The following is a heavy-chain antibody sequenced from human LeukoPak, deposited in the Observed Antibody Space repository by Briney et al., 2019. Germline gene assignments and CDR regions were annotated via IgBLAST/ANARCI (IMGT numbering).Heavy chain of an antibody. V-gene: IGHV3-11*06. Sequence: PGGSLRLSCTASGFTFGDHYMSWIRQAPGKGLEWVSYISSVSTYTNYADSVKGRFTISRDTAKNSLYLQMNSLRAEDTAVYYCTRTYYDILTGTNWFDPWGQGTLVTVSS. CDR2: ISSVSTYT. D-gene: IGHD3-9*01. J-gene: IGHJ5*02. CDR3: TRTYYDILTGTNWFDP. CDR1: GFTFGDHY.